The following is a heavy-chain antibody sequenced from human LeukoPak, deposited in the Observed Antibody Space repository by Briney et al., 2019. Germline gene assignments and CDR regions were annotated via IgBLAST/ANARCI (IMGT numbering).Heavy chain of an antibody. CDR3: ATLPYYYDSSGSYYFDY. Sequence: GGSLRLSCAASGFIFNSYGMHWVRQAPGKGLEWVAFIRYDGSNKYYADSVKGRFTISRDNSKNTLNLQMNSLRVEDTAVYYCATLPYYYDSSGSYYFDYWGQGTLVTVSS. J-gene: IGHJ4*02. D-gene: IGHD3-22*01. CDR2: IRYDGSNK. V-gene: IGHV3-30*02. CDR1: GFIFNSYG.